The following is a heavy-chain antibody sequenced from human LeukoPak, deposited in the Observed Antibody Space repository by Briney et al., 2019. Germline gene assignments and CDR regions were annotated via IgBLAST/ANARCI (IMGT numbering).Heavy chain of an antibody. V-gene: IGHV1-58*01. Sequence: SVEVSCKASGFTSTNFAVQWVRQARGQRLEWIGWIIVGSGATKCAQDFQERVTITRDLSISTLYMELRSLTSEDTAVYYCAADLSNPRMGASYLDSWGQGTLVTVSS. J-gene: IGHJ4*02. CDR3: AADLSNPRMGASYLDS. D-gene: IGHD3-16*01. CDR1: GFTSTNFA. CDR2: IIVGSGAT.